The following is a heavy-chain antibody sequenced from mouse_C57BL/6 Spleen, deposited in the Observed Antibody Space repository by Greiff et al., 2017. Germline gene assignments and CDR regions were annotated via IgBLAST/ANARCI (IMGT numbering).Heavy chain of an antibody. D-gene: IGHD2-4*01. J-gene: IGHJ3*01. V-gene: IGHV1-15*01. CDR3: TRSESLIYYDYAWFAY. CDR1: GYTFTDYE. Sequence: QVQLQQSGAELVRPGASVTLSCKASGYTFTDYEMHWVKQTPVHGLEWIGALDPETGGTAYNQKFKGKAILTADKSSSTAYMELRSLTSEDSAVYYCTRSESLIYYDYAWFAYWGQGTLVTVSA. CDR2: LDPETGGT.